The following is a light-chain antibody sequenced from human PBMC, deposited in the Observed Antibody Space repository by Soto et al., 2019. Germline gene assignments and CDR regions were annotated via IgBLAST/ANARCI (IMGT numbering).Light chain of an antibody. CDR2: GAS. J-gene: IGKJ4*01. CDR3: QQYNNWPRT. V-gene: IGKV3-15*01. CDR1: QSVSIS. Sequence: EIVMTQSPATLSVSPGERATLSCRASQSVSISLAWYQQKPGQAPRLLIYGASTRATGIPARFSGSGSGTDFTLTISGLQSEDFAVYYCQQYNNWPRTFGGGTKVEIK.